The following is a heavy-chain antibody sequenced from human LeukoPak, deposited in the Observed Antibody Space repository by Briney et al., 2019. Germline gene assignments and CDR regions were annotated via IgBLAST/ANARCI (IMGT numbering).Heavy chain of an antibody. Sequence: AGGSLRLSCAASGFTFSSYWMSWVRQAPGKGLEWVANIKQDGSEKYYVDSVKGRFTISRDNAKNSLYLQMNSLRAEDTAVYYCARGFGVRDTAMVALYWGQGTLVTVSS. CDR3: ARGFGVRDTAMVALY. CDR2: IKQDGSEK. J-gene: IGHJ4*02. CDR1: GFTFSSYW. D-gene: IGHD5-18*01. V-gene: IGHV3-7*01.